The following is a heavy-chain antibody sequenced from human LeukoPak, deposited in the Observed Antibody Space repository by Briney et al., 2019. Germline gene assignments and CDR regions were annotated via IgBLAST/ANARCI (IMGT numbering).Heavy chain of an antibody. CDR3: ARAQGKFSWDPFDY. CDR1: GCTFTSYG. CDR2: ISAYNGNT. D-gene: IGHD1-26*01. Sequence: ASVKVSCKASGCTFTSYGISWVRQAPGQGLEWMGWISAYNGNTNYAQKLQGRVTMTTDTSTSTAYMELRSLRSDDTAVYYCARAQGKFSWDPFDYWGQGTLVTVSS. J-gene: IGHJ4*02. V-gene: IGHV1-18*01.